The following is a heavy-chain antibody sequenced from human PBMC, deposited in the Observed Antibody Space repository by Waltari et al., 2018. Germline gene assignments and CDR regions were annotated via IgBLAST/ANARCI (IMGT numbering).Heavy chain of an antibody. J-gene: IGHJ4*02. V-gene: IGHV3-23*03. CDR3: AKESTAYGGSIGY. CDR1: GFTFSSYA. CDR2: IYSGGSST. D-gene: IGHD2-21*01. Sequence: EVQLLESGGGLVQPGGSLRLSCAASGFTFSSYAMSWVRQAPGKGLEWVSVIYSGGSSTYDADSVKGRFTISRDNSKNTLYLQMNSLRAEDTAVYYCAKESTAYGGSIGYWGQGTLVTVSS.